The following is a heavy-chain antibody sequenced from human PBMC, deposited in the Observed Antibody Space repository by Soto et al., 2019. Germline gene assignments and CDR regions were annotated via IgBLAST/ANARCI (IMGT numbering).Heavy chain of an antibody. V-gene: IGHV3-11*06. J-gene: IGHJ5*02. CDR3: VRGGGGGLFDP. CDR1: GFTFGDSY. D-gene: IGHD2-15*01. Sequence: PGGSLRLSCAGSGFTFGDSYMSWIRQAPGKGLEWLSYISPGSRYPAYADSVKGRFTISRDNAKRSLYLQMMSLTAEDTAIYYCVRGGGGGLFDPWGQGTMVTVSS. CDR2: ISPGSRYP.